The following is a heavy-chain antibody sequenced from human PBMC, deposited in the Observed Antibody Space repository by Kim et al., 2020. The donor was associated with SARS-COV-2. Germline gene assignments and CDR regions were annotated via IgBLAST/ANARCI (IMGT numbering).Heavy chain of an antibody. V-gene: IGHV1-24*01. J-gene: IGHJ4*02. D-gene: IGHD3-10*01. CDR1: GYTLTELS. CDR2: FDPEDGET. Sequence: ASVKVSCKVSGYTLTELSMHWVRQAPGKGLEWMGGFDPEDGETIYAQKFQGRVTMTEDTSTDTAYMELSSLRSEDTAVYYCATAPYRSGLRYFDYWGQGTLVTVSS. CDR3: ATAPYRSGLRYFDY.